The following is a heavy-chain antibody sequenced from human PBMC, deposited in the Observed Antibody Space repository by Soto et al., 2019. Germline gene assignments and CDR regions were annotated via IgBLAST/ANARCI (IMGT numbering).Heavy chain of an antibody. V-gene: IGHV1-24*01. Sequence: ASVQVSCKVSGYTLTELSMHWVRQAPGKGLEWMGGFDPEDGETIYAQKFQGRVTMTEDTSTDTAYMELSSLRSEDTAVYYCATLASIAARYYYYYMDVWAKGPRSPSP. CDR3: ATLASIAARYYYYYMDV. CDR1: GYTLTELS. J-gene: IGHJ6*03. D-gene: IGHD6-6*01. CDR2: FDPEDGET.